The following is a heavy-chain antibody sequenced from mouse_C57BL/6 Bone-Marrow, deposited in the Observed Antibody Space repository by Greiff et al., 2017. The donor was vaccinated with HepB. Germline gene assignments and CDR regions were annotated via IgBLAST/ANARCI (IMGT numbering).Heavy chain of an antibody. Sequence: VQLKESEGGLVQPGSSMKLSCTASGFTFSDYYMAWVRQVPEKGLEWVANINYDGSSTYYLDSLKSRFIISRDNAKNILYLQMSSLKSEDTATYYCARITTVVANAMDYWGQGTSVTVSS. CDR3: ARITTVVANAMDY. CDR2: INYDGSST. CDR1: GFTFSDYY. V-gene: IGHV5-16*01. D-gene: IGHD1-1*01. J-gene: IGHJ4*01.